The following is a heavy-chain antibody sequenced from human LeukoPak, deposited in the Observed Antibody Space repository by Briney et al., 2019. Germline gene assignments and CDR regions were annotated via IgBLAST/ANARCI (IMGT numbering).Heavy chain of an antibody. Sequence: SETLSLTCTVSGGSISSSSYYWGWIRQPPGKGLEWIGSIYYSGSTYYNPSLKSRVTISVDTSKNQFSLKLSSVTAADTAVYYCARQAHDFWSGYYTAAEYFQHWGQGTLVTVSS. V-gene: IGHV4-39*01. CDR3: ARQAHDFWSGYYTAAEYFQH. CDR2: IYYSGST. D-gene: IGHD3-3*01. CDR1: GGSISSSSYY. J-gene: IGHJ1*01.